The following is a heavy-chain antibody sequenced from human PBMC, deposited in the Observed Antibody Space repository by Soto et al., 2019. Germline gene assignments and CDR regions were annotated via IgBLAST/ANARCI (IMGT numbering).Heavy chain of an antibody. J-gene: IGHJ6*03. V-gene: IGHV3-7*01. D-gene: IGHD3-3*01. Sequence: GGSLRLSCAASGFTFSSYWMSWVRQAPGKGLEWVANIKQDGSEKYYVDSVKGRFTISRDNAKNSLYLQMNSLRAEDTAVYYCARGEYDFWSGYYSYYYYMDVWGKGTTVTVSS. CDR3: ARGEYDFWSGYYSYYYYMDV. CDR1: GFTFSSYW. CDR2: IKQDGSEK.